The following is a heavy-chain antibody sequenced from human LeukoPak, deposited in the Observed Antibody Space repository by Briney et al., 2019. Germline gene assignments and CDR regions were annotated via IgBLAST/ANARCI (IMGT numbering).Heavy chain of an antibody. Sequence: SETLSITCTLSRGSISRISYYWGWIRQPPRQGLEWIGIISSTGNTYSSRSLKSRLAISVDTSKNHVSLKLASVTAADTAVFYCARLHWGSGGSGSFDFWGQGTLVTVSS. V-gene: IGHV4-39*02. CDR3: ARLHWGSGGSGSFDF. D-gene: IGHD7-27*01. J-gene: IGHJ4*02. CDR2: ISSTGNT. CDR1: RGSISRISYY.